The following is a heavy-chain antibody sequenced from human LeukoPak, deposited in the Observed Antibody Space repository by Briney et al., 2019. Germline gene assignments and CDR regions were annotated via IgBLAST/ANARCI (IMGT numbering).Heavy chain of an antibody. D-gene: IGHD2-2*01. CDR1: GFTFSSYW. V-gene: IGHV3-74*01. Sequence: GGFLRLSCAASGFTFSSYWMHWVRQAPGKGLVWVSRINSDGSSTSYADSVRGRFTISRDNAKNTLYLQMNSLRAEDTAVYYCASTRGVPAASNWFDPWGQGTLVTVSS. CDR3: ASTRGVPAASNWFDP. CDR2: INSDGSST. J-gene: IGHJ5*02.